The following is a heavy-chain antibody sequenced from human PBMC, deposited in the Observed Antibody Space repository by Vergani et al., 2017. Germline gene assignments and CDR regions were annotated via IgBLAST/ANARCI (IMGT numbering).Heavy chain of an antibody. Sequence: QVQLVQSGAEVKKPGSSVKVSCKASGGTFSSYNISWVRQAPGQGLEWMGRIIPILGIANYAQKFQGRVTITADKSTSTAYMELSSLRSEDTAVYYCARDDYGDYVFAFDIWGQGTMVTVSS. CDR3: ARDDYGDYVFAFDI. CDR2: IIPILGIA. CDR1: GGTFSSYN. D-gene: IGHD4-17*01. J-gene: IGHJ3*02. V-gene: IGHV1-69*08.